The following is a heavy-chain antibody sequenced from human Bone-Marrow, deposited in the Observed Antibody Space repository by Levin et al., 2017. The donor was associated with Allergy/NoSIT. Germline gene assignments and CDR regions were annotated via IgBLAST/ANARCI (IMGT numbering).Heavy chain of an antibody. CDR1: GFTFDDYA. D-gene: IGHD6-13*01. J-gene: IGHJ4*02. Sequence: GGSLRLSCAASGFTFDDYAMHWVRQAPGKGLDWVSLIIWVGGSTYYADSVKGRFTISRDNSKNSLYLQMNSLRAEDTALYYCAKDNSAIAAAGIGYWGQGTLVTVSS. CDR2: IIWVGGST. CDR3: AKDNSAIAAAGIGY. V-gene: IGHV3-43D*03.